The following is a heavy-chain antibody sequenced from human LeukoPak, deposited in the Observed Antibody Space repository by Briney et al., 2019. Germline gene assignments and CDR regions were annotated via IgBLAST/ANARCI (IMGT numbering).Heavy chain of an antibody. CDR2: IYYSGST. CDR3: ARSRWIQLWPIQSNPYYFDY. D-gene: IGHD5-18*01. CDR1: GGSFSSYY. V-gene: IGHV4-59*01. J-gene: IGHJ4*02. Sequence: RPSETLSLTCAVYGGSFSSYYWSWIRQPPGKGLEWIGYIYYSGSTNYNPSLKSRVTISVDTSKNQFSLKLSSVTAADTAVYYCARSRWIQLWPIQSNPYYFDYWGQGTLVTVSS.